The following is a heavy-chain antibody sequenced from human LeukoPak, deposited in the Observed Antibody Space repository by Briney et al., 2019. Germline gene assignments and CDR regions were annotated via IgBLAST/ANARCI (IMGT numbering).Heavy chain of an antibody. D-gene: IGHD1-1*01. CDR2: IRSNGENT. CDR1: GFTFSSIA. J-gene: IGHJ4*02. V-gene: IGHV3-23*01. Sequence: GGSLRLSCAASGFTFSSIAMTWVRQAPGKGLEWVSTIRSNGENTYNADSVKGRFTISRDNSKKTLYLQLNSLRVEDTAIYYCAKGQELDDGVFDSWGQGTLVTVSS. CDR3: AKGQELDDGVFDS.